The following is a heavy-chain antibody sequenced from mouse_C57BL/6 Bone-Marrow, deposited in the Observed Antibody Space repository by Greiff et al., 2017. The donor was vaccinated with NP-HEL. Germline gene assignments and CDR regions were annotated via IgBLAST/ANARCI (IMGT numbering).Heavy chain of an antibody. V-gene: IGHV5-12*01. D-gene: IGHD1-1*01. CDR2: ISHGGGSA. Sequence: EVKLMESGGGLVQPGGSLKLSCAASGFTFSDYYMYWVRQTPEKRLEWVAYISHGGGSAYYPHTVKGRFTISRDNAKNTLYLQMSRLKSEDTAMYYCARPSDYYGSSYYYAMDYWGQGTSVIVSS. J-gene: IGHJ4*01. CDR3: ARPSDYYGSSYYYAMDY. CDR1: GFTFSDYY.